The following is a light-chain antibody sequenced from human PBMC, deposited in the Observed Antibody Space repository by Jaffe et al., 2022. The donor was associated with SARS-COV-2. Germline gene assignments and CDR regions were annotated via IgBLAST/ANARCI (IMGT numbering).Light chain of an antibody. CDR2: GAS. J-gene: IGKJ5*01. CDR3: QQTYSIPIT. CDR1: QSISSY. Sequence: DIQMTQSPSSLSASIGDRVTITCRTSQSISSYLNWYQQKPGKAPRLLIYGASSLQSGVPLRFSGSESGTDFTLTIKSLQPEDFATYYCQQTYSIPITFGQGTRL. V-gene: IGKV1-39*01.